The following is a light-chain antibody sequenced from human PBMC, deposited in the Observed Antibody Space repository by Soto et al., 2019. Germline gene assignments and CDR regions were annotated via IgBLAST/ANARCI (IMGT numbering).Light chain of an antibody. V-gene: IGKV3-20*01. CDR3: QQHGGSPSYT. J-gene: IGKJ2*01. CDR1: QSVSSNY. Sequence: EIVLTQSPGTLSLSPGERATLSCRASQSVSSNYLAWYQQKPGQAPRLLIYGASSRATGITDRFSGSGSGTDFTLTISRLEPEDFAVYYRQQHGGSPSYTFGQGTKLEIQ. CDR2: GAS.